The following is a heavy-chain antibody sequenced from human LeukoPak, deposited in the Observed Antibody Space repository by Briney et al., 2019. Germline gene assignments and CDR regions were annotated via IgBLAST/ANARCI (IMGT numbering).Heavy chain of an antibody. CDR1: GFTFSSYA. CDR3: AKDPPHYGDYGYFDY. D-gene: IGHD4-17*01. V-gene: IGHV3-23*01. J-gene: IGHJ4*02. Sequence: PGGSLRLSCVASGFTFSSYAMSWVRQAPGKGLEWVSAISGSGGSTYYADSVKGRFTISRDNSKNTLYLQMNSLRAEDTAVYYCAKDPPHYGDYGYFDYWGQGTLVTVSS. CDR2: ISGSGGST.